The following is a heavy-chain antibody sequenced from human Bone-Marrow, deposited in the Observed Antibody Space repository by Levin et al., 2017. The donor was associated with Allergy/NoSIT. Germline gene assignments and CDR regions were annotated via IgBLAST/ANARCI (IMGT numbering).Heavy chain of an antibody. CDR1: GFTFSKYW. Sequence: GESLKISCAASGFTFSKYWMHWVRQVPGKGLVWVSRINTDGSSPSYADSVKGRFTISRDNAKNTLYLQMNSLRVEDTAVYYCAREDNWNDGPFDYWGQGTLVSVSS. J-gene: IGHJ4*02. V-gene: IGHV3-74*01. CDR2: INTDGSSP. CDR3: AREDNWNDGPFDY. D-gene: IGHD1-1*01.